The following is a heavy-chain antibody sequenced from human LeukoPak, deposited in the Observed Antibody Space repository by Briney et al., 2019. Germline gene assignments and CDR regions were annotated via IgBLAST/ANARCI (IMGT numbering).Heavy chain of an antibody. CDR1: GFTFSSYA. J-gene: IGHJ6*03. D-gene: IGHD4-17*01. Sequence: PGGSLRLSCAASGFTFSSYAMSWVRQAPGKGLEWVSAISGSGGSTYYADSVKGRFTISRDNSKNTLYLQMNSLRAEDTAVYYCAKPLYGDYLYYYYYMDVWGKGTTVTVSS. CDR2: ISGSGGST. CDR3: AKPLYGDYLYYYYYMDV. V-gene: IGHV3-23*01.